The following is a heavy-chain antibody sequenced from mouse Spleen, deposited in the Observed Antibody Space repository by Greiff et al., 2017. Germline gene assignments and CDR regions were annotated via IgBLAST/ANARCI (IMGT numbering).Heavy chain of an antibody. CDR3: AREGDWDVIYWYFDV. CDR2: INYDGSST. CDR1: GFTFSDYY. D-gene: IGHD4-1*01. V-gene: IGHV5-16*01. Sequence: EVQLVESEGGLVQPGSSMKLSCTASGFTFSDYYMAWVRQVPEKGLEWVANINYDGSSTYYLDSLKSRFIISRDNAKNILYLQMSSLKSEDTATYYCAREGDWDVIYWYFDVWGAGTTVTVSS. J-gene: IGHJ1*01.